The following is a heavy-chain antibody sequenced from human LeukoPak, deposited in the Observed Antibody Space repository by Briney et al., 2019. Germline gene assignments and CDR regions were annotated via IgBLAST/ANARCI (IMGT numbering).Heavy chain of an antibody. J-gene: IGHJ4*02. CDR1: GFTFSDYY. CDR2: ITSSGDDI. V-gene: IGHV3-11*01. CDR3: ARDIVATSGDF. D-gene: IGHD5-12*01. Sequence: GGSLRLSCAASGFTFSDYYMSWIRQAPGKGLERVAYITSSGDDIYYADSVKGRFTISRDNAKNALFLRMSSLRVEDTATYYCARDIVATSGDFWGQGTLVSVSS.